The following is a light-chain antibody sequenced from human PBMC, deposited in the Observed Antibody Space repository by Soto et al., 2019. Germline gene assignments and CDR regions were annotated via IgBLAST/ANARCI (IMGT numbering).Light chain of an antibody. V-gene: IGKV3-20*01. CDR2: STS. CDR3: QQYGRSPWT. CDR1: QSVSSGS. J-gene: IGKJ1*01. Sequence: IVLTQSPGTLSLSPGERATLSFRASQSVSSGSLAWYQQRPGQAPRLLMYSTSIRATDIPDRFSGSGSGTDFTLTIRRLEPEDFAVYYCQQYGRSPWTFGQGTMVDIK.